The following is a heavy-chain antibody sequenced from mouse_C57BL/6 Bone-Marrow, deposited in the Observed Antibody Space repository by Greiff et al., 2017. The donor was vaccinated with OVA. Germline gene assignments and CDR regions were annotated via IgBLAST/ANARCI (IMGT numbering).Heavy chain of an antibody. J-gene: IGHJ4*01. CDR3: ARDPLFYYGYAMDY. D-gene: IGHD1-1*01. CDR2: ISDGGSYT. V-gene: IGHV5-4*01. Sequence: EVKLQESGGGLVKPGGSLKLSCAASGFTFSSYAMSWVRQTPEKRLEWVATISDGGSYTYYPDNVKGRFTISRDNAKNNLYLQMIHLKSEDTAMYYCARDPLFYYGYAMDYWGQGTSVTVSS. CDR1: GFTFSSYA.